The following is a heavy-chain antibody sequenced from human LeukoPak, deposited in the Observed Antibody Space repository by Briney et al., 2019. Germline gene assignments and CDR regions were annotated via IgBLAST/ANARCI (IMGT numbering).Heavy chain of an antibody. Sequence: PGGSLRLSCAASGSTFHNYAMNWVRQAPGKGLEWVSGMSYIGASTYYADSVKGRFIISRDNSKNTLSLQMSSLRAEDTAVYYCAKDGGKWLSYFDSWGQGTLVTVSS. CDR2: MSYIGAST. J-gene: IGHJ4*02. V-gene: IGHV3-23*01. D-gene: IGHD5-12*01. CDR3: AKDGGKWLSYFDS. CDR1: GSTFHNYA.